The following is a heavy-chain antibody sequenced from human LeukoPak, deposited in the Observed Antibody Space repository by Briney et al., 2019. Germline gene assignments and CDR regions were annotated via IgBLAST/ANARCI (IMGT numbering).Heavy chain of an antibody. J-gene: IGHJ4*02. CDR3: ARRHSSSWSFDY. V-gene: IGHV5-51*01. CDR1: GYSFTTYW. D-gene: IGHD6-13*01. CDR2: IYPGDSDT. Sequence: GESLKISCKASGYSFTTYWIGWVRQMPGKGLEWMAMIYPGDSDTRYSPSFQGQVTISADKSIRTAYLQWSLKASDTAMYYCARRHSSSWSFDYWGQGTLVTVSS.